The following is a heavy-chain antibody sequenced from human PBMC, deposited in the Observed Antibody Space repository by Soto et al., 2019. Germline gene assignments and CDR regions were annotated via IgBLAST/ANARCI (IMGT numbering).Heavy chain of an antibody. V-gene: IGHV3-49*03. CDR1: GFTFGDYA. CDR2: IRSKAYGGTT. Sequence: PGGSLRLSCTASGFTFGDYAMSWFRQAPGKGLEWVGFIRSKAYGGTTEYAASVKGRFTISRDDSKSIAYLQMNSLKTEDTAVYYCTGPTVVTTGRYYGMDVWGQGTTVTVSS. CDR3: TGPTVVTTGRYYGMDV. D-gene: IGHD4-17*01. J-gene: IGHJ6*02.